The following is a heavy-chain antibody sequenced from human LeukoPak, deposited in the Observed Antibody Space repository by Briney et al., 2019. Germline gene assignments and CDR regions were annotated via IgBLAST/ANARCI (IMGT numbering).Heavy chain of an antibody. D-gene: IGHD6-19*01. V-gene: IGHV1-2*02. CDR3: ASGYTSGWTETPFDY. CDR2: INPNSAGT. J-gene: IGHJ4*02. CDR1: GYTFTGYY. Sequence: ASVKVSRKASGYTFTGYYMHWVRQAPGHGLEWMGWINPNSAGTNYAQKFQGRVTMTRDTSISTAYMELSRLRSDDTAVYYCASGYTSGWTETPFDYWGQGTLVTVSS.